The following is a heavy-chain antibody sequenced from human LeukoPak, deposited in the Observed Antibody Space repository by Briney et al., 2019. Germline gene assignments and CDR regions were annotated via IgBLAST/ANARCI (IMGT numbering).Heavy chain of an antibody. J-gene: IGHJ4*02. V-gene: IGHV1-69*06. CDR2: IIPIFGTA. Sequence: GASVKVSCKASGGTFSSYAISWVRQAPGQGLEWMGGIIPIFGTANYAQKFQGRVTITADKSTSTAYMELSSLRSEDTAVYYCARDLYGSGSLFGYWGQGTLVTVSS. D-gene: IGHD3-10*01. CDR3: ARDLYGSGSLFGY. CDR1: GGTFSSYA.